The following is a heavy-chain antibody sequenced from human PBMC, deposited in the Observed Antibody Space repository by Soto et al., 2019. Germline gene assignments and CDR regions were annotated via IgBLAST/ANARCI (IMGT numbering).Heavy chain of an antibody. D-gene: IGHD5-12*01. CDR2: IYYSGST. J-gene: IGHJ3*02. V-gene: IGHV4-30-4*01. CDR3: AQFPGWWLRLEAFDI. CDR1: GGSISSGDYY. Sequence: SETLSLTCTVSGGSISSGDYYWSWIRQPPGKGLEWIGYIYYSGSTYYNPSLKSRVTISVDTSKNQFSLKLSSVTAADTAVYYCAQFPGWWLRLEAFDIWGQGTMVTVSS.